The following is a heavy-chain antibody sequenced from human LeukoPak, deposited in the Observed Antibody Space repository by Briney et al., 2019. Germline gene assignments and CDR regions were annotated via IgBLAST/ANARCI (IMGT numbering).Heavy chain of an antibody. J-gene: IGHJ4*02. CDR2: FHPEDGET. CDR1: GDTLTALS. V-gene: IGHV1-24*01. D-gene: IGHD2-2*01. CDR3: TTGKIYCSTTSCSDDY. Sequence: GASVKVSCMVSGDTLTALSMHWVRQAPGKGLEWMGGFHPEDGETIYAQKFQGRVTMTEDTSTDTAYMELSSLRSDDTAVYCTTGKIYCSTTSCSDDYWGQGTLVTVSS.